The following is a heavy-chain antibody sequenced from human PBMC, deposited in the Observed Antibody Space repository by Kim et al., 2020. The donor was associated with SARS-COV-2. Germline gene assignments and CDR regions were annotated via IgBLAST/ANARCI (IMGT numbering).Heavy chain of an antibody. CDR3: ARAHNITMVRGVHMSFD. Sequence: GGSLRLSCAASGFTFSSYAMHWVRQAPGKGLEWVAVISYDGSNKYYADSVKGRFTISRDNSKNTLYLQMNSLRAEDTAVYYCARAHNITMVRGVHMSFD. J-gene: IGHJ4*01. CDR2: ISYDGSNK. D-gene: IGHD3-10*01. V-gene: IGHV3-30*04. CDR1: GFTFSSYA.